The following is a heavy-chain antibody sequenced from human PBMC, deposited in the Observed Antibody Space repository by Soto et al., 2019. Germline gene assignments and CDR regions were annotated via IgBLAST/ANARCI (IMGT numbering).Heavy chain of an antibody. D-gene: IGHD3-22*01. Sequence: PSETLSLTCTVSGGSISSGAYYWSWIRQHPGKGLEWIGYIYYSGSTYYNPSLKSRVTISVDTSKNQFSLKLRSVTAADTAVYYCAIYDSSGSRGFQHWGQGTLVTVSS. V-gene: IGHV4-31*03. CDR2: IYYSGST. J-gene: IGHJ1*01. CDR1: GGSISSGAYY. CDR3: AIYDSSGSRGFQH.